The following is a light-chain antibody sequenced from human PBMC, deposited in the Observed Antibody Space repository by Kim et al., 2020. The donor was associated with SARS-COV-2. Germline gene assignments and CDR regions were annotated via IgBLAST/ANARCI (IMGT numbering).Light chain of an antibody. CDR3: QQSYSAPYT. Sequence: SASVGDRVTITCRASQSISSYLNWYQQKPGQAPQLLIYALSTLQSGVPSRFSGSGSGKDFTLTISSLQAEDFATYYCQQSYSAPYTFGQGTKLEIK. V-gene: IGKV1-39*01. J-gene: IGKJ2*01. CDR2: ALS. CDR1: QSISSY.